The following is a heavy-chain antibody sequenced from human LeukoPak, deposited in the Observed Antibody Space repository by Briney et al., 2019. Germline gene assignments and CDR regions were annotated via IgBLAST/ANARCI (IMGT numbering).Heavy chain of an antibody. J-gene: IGHJ3*02. CDR2: IYYSGST. CDR1: GGSISSGGYS. D-gene: IGHD6-13*01. V-gene: IGHV4-30-4*07. Sequence: SQTLSLTCAVSGGSISSGGYSWSWIRQPPGKGLEWIGYIYYSGSTYYNPSLKSRVTISVDTSKNQFPLKLSSVTAADTAVYYCARGVDSSSWTTDAFDIWGQGTMVTVSS. CDR3: ARGVDSSSWTTDAFDI.